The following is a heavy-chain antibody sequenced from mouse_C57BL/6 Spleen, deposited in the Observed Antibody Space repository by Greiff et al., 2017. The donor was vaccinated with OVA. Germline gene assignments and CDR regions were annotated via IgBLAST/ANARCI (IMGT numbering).Heavy chain of an antibody. CDR2: IYPGSGST. CDR3: ARGATVVTTGYFDV. D-gene: IGHD1-1*01. CDR1: GYTFTSYW. V-gene: IGHV1-55*01. Sequence: VQLQQPGAELVKPGASVKMSCKASGYTFTSYWITWVKQRPGQGLEWIGDIYPGSGSTNYNEKFKSKATLTVDTSSRTAYMQLSSLTCEDSAVYECARGATVVTTGYFDVWGTGTTVTVSS. J-gene: IGHJ1*03.